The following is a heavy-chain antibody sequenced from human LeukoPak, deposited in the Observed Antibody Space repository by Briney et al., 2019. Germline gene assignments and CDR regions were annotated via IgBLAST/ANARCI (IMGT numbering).Heavy chain of an antibody. J-gene: IGHJ6*02. CDR3: ARGGSIAAHRGMDV. CDR1: GGSISSGGYY. D-gene: IGHD6-6*01. V-gene: IGHV4-61*08. Sequence: SETLSLTCTVSGGSISSGGYYWSWIRQHPGKGLEWIGYIYYSGSTYYNPSLKSRVTISVDTSKNQFSLKLSSVTAADTAVYYCARGGSIAAHRGMDVWGQGTTVTVSS. CDR2: IYYSGST.